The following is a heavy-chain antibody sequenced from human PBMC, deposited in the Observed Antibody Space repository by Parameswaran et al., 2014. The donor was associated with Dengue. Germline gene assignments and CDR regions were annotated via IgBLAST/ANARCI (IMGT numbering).Heavy chain of an antibody. Sequence: WIRQPPGKGLEWVSYISNFGSNIYYADSVKGRFTISRDNAKDSLYLQMNSLRVEDTAVYYCARDGLPRAFDIWGQGTLVTVSS. J-gene: IGHJ4*02. CDR3: ARDGLPRAFDI. D-gene: IGHD2-15*01. CDR2: ISNFGSNI. V-gene: IGHV3-48*03.